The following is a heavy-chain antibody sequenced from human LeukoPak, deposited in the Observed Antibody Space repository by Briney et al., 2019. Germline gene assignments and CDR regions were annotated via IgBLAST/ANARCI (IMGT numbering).Heavy chain of an antibody. CDR1: GFTFSSYA. CDR2: INQDGSER. CDR3: ARGNAMGV. J-gene: IGHJ6*02. V-gene: IGHV3-7*01. Sequence: GGSLRLSCAASGFTFSSYAMSWVRQAPGKGLEWVANINQDGSERYCVDSVKGRFTISRDNAKNSLSLQMNSLRAEDTALYYCARGNAMGVWGQGTTVTASS.